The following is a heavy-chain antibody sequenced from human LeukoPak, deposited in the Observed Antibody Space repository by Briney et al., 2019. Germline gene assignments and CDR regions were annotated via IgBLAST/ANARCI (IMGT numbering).Heavy chain of an antibody. V-gene: IGHV1-69*04. CDR3: PREDCSGGSCYYGMDV. Sequence: SVKVSCKASGGTFSSYAISWVRQAPGQGLEWMGRIIPILGIANYAQKFQGRVTITADKSTSTAYMELSSLRSEDTAVYYCPREDCSGGSCYYGMDVWGQGTTVTVSS. D-gene: IGHD2-15*01. J-gene: IGHJ6*02. CDR1: GGTFSSYA. CDR2: IIPILGIA.